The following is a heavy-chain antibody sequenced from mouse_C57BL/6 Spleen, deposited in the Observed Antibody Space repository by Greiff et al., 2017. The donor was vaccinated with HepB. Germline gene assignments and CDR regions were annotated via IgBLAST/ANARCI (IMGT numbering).Heavy chain of an antibody. CDR3: ARSRVPYTTIDY. CDR1: GYTFTSYW. J-gene: IGHJ2*01. D-gene: IGHD5-1*01. Sequence: QVQLKQPGAELVKPGASVKLSCKASGYTFTSYWMHWVKQRPGQGLEWIGMIHPNSGSTNYNEKFKSKATLTVDKSSSTAYMQLSSLTSEDSAVYYCARSRVPYTTIDYWGQGTTLTVSS. CDR2: IHPNSGST. V-gene: IGHV1-64*01.